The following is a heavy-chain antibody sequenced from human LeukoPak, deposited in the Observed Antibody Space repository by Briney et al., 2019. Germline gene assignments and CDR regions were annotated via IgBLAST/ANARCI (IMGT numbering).Heavy chain of an antibody. J-gene: IGHJ4*02. CDR2: INPTGGST. V-gene: IGHV1-46*01. CDR1: GYTFPSYF. Sequence: ASAKVSCKASGYTFPSYFMHWVRQAPGQGLEWMGIINPTGGSTTYAQKFQGRVTMTRDTSTSTVYMELSSLRSDDTAVYYCARGHFDWLFFLDFWGQGTLVTVSS. CDR3: ARGHFDWLFFLDF. D-gene: IGHD3-9*01.